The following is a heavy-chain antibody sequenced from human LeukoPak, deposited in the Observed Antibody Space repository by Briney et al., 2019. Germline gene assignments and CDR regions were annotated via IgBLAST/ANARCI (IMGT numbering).Heavy chain of an antibody. Sequence: ESGPTLMNSTQTLTLSCTFSGFSLTTSGVGVGWIRQPPGKALEWLAFIYWDDDKRYRPSLKSRLTISKDTSKNQVVLTMTDMDLVDTATYYCVHGRYGGNIAHWGQGTRVTVSS. J-gene: IGHJ4*02. V-gene: IGHV2-5*02. D-gene: IGHD5-12*01. CDR1: GFSLTTSGVG. CDR3: VHGRYGGNIAH. CDR2: IYWDDDK.